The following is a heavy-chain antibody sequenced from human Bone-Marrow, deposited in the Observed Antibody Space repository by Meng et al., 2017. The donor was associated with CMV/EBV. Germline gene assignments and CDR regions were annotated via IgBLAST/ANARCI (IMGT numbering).Heavy chain of an antibody. J-gene: IGHJ6*02. D-gene: IGHD3-22*01. CDR3: ARDVGAGYYTANGMDV. V-gene: IGHV4-4*02. Sequence: GSLRLSCAVSGGSISSSNWWSWVRQPPGKGLEWIGEIYHSGSTNYNPSLKSRVTISVDTSKNQFSLKLSSVTAADTAVYYCARDVGAGYYTANGMDVWGQGTTFTVSS. CDR2: IYHSGST. CDR1: GGSISSSNW.